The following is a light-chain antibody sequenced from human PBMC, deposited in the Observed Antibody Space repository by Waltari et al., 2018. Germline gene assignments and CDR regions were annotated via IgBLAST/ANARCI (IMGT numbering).Light chain of an antibody. V-gene: IGKV3-20*01. J-gene: IGKJ1*01. CDR2: GAS. CDR3: QHYRSLPVT. Sequence: EIVLTQSPGTLSLSPGERVTLSCRASQSVSRTLAWYQQKPGQAPRLLIDGASIRATGIPDRFSGSGSGTDFSLTISRLEPEDFAVYYCQHYRSLPVTFGQGTKVEIK. CDR1: QSVSRT.